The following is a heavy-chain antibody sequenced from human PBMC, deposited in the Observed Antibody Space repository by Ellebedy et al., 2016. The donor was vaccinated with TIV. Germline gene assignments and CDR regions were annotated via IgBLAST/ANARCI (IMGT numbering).Heavy chain of an antibody. V-gene: IGHV3-23*01. Sequence: AGSLRLSXTASGFTFSTYALSWVRQAPGKGLEWVSALSGGGGSTNYADSVKGRFTISRDNSKNTLYLQMNSLRAEDTAVYYCAKDLRSGYDRKVYYFDYWGQGTLVTVSS. CDR2: LSGGGGST. D-gene: IGHD5-12*01. J-gene: IGHJ4*02. CDR3: AKDLRSGYDRKVYYFDY. CDR1: GFTFSTYA.